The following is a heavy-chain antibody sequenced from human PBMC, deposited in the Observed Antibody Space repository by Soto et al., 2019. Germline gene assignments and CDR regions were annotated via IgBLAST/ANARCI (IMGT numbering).Heavy chain of an antibody. CDR3: ARTSAAGNYYYGMDV. Sequence: GESLKISCKCSGYSFTSYWIGWVRQMPGKGLEWMGIIYPGDSDTRYSPSFQGQVTISADKSISTAYLQWSSLKASDTAMYYCARTSAAGNYYYGMDVRGQGTTVTVSS. CDR1: GYSFTSYW. CDR2: IYPGDSDT. V-gene: IGHV5-51*01. J-gene: IGHJ6*02. D-gene: IGHD6-13*01.